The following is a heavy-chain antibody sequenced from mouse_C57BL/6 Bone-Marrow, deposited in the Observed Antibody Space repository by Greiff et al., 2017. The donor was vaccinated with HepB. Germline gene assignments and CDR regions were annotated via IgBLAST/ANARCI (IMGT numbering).Heavy chain of an antibody. CDR1: GYTFTSYW. V-gene: IGHV1-55*01. CDR2: IYPGSGST. CDR3: ARRSTTVVEGFDY. D-gene: IGHD1-1*01. J-gene: IGHJ2*01. Sequence: QVQLQQPGAELVKPGASVKMSCKASGYTFTSYWITWVKQRPGQGLEWIGDIYPGSGSTNYNEKFKSKATLTVDTSSSTAYMQLSSLTSEDSAVYYCARRSTTVVEGFDYWGQGTTLTVSS.